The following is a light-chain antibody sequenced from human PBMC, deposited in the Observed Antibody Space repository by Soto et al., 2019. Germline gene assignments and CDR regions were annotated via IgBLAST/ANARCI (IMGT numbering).Light chain of an antibody. CDR3: QHRYNWPPLA. Sequence: EIVLTQSPATLSLSPGERATLSCRASQNIGSNFLAWYQHKPGRAPRLLIYDASSRATGIPVRFSGSGSGTDFTLTISSLEPEDFAVYYCQHRYNWPPLAFDGGTKVEMK. J-gene: IGKJ4*01. CDR2: DAS. CDR1: QNIGSN. V-gene: IGKV3-11*01.